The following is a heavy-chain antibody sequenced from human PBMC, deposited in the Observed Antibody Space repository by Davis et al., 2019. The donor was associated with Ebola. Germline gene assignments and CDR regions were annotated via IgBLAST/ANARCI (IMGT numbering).Heavy chain of an antibody. V-gene: IGHV3-21*01. CDR3: ARAVVRCSGGSCYSYYFDY. J-gene: IGHJ4*02. CDR1: GFTFSSYS. D-gene: IGHD2-15*01. CDR2: ISSSSSYI. Sequence: GGSLRLSCAASGFTFSSYSMNWVRQAPGKGLEWVSSISSSSSYIYYADSVKGRFTISRDNAENSLYLQMNSLRAEDTAVYYCARAVVRCSGGSCYSYYFDYWGQGTLVTVSS.